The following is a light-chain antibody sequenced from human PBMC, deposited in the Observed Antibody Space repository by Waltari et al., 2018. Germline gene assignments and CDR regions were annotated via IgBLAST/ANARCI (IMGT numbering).Light chain of an antibody. J-gene: IGLJ1*01. CDR1: SSDVGGYNY. CDR2: DVS. Sequence: QSALTQPASVSGSPGQSITISCTGTSSDVGGYNYVSWSQQHPGKAPKLMIYDVSNRPSGVSNRFSGSKSANTASLTISGLQAEDEADYYCTSYTSSSTLVFGTGTKVTVL. CDR3: TSYTSSSTLV. V-gene: IGLV2-14*03.